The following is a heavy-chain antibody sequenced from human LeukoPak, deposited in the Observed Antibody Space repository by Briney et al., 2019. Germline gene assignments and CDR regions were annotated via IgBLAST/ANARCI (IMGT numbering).Heavy chain of an antibody. Sequence: PGGSLRLSCAASGFTFSSYAMSWVRQAPGQGLEWVSAISGSGGSTYYADSVKGRFTISRDNSKNTLYLQMNSLRAEDTAVYYCAKGPRIVGALDYHYMDVWGKGTTVAVSS. V-gene: IGHV3-23*01. CDR2: ISGSGGST. CDR3: AKGPRIVGALDYHYMDV. D-gene: IGHD1-26*01. CDR1: GFTFSSYA. J-gene: IGHJ6*03.